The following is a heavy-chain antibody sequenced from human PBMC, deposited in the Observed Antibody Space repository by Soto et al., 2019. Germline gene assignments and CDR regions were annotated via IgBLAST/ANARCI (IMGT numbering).Heavy chain of an antibody. CDR2: INHSGST. J-gene: IGHJ6*02. Sequence: SETLSLTCAVYGGSFSGYYWSWIRQPPGKGLEWIGEINHSGSTNYNPSLKSRVTISVDTSKNRFSLKLSSVTAADTAVYYCARVAYYYYGMDVWGQGTTVTVSS. CDR1: GGSFSGYY. CDR3: ARVAYYYYGMDV. V-gene: IGHV4-34*01.